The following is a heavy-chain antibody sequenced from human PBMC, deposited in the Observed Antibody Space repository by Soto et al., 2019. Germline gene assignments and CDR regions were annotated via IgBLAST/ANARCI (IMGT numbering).Heavy chain of an antibody. J-gene: IGHJ3*02. CDR1: GFNFSDYY. V-gene: IGHV3-11*01. D-gene: IGHD2-15*01. CDR2: ISSSGTAI. Sequence: GGSLRLSCAASGFNFSDYYMTWIRQAPGKGLEYVSYISSSGTAIYYADSVKGRFTISRDNAKKSLFLQMSSLRAEDTDVYYCARAYSDAFDIWGQGTMVTVSS. CDR3: ARAYSDAFDI.